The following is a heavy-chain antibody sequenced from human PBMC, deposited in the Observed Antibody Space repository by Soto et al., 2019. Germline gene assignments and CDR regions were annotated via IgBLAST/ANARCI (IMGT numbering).Heavy chain of an antibody. V-gene: IGHV3-15*07. D-gene: IGHD3-22*01. Sequence: EVQLVESGGGLVKPGGSLRLSCAASGFTFSNAWMNWVRQAPGKGLEWGGRIKSKTDGGTTDYAAPVKGRFTISRDDSKNTLYLQMNSLKTEDTAVYYCTTGNYDSSGYYYGSYFDYWGQGTLVTVSS. CDR1: GFTFSNAW. CDR3: TTGNYDSSGYYYGSYFDY. CDR2: IKSKTDGGTT. J-gene: IGHJ4*02.